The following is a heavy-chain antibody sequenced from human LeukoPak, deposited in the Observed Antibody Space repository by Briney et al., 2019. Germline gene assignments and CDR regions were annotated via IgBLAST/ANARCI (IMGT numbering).Heavy chain of an antibody. CDR3: AREASGNYHVFDS. J-gene: IGHJ4*02. CDR1: GFSLSSYF. Sequence: GGSLRLSCEASGFSLSSYFISWIRQAPGKGVEWISYITNTGRSTNYADAVKGRFTVSRDNGKQSVYLEMTDLRAEDTAVYYCAREASGNYHVFDSWGQGTLVIVSS. V-gene: IGHV3-11*04. CDR2: ITNTGRST. D-gene: IGHD6-25*01.